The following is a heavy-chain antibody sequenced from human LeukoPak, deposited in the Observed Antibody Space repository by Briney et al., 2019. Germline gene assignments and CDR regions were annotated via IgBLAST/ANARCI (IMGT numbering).Heavy chain of an antibody. Sequence: GGSLRLSCAASGFTFSSYAIHWVRQAPGKGLDYVSAISSNGAYTYFANSVEGRFTITRDSSKNTVHLQMGSLRAEDTAVYYCARDYSGGLDYWGQGTLVTVSS. CDR2: ISSNGAYT. J-gene: IGHJ4*02. CDR3: ARDYSGGLDY. V-gene: IGHV3-64*01. CDR1: GFTFSSYA. D-gene: IGHD6-19*01.